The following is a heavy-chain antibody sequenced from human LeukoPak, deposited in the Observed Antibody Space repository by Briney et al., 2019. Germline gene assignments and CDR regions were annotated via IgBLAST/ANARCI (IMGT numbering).Heavy chain of an antibody. D-gene: IGHD1-26*01. J-gene: IGHJ4*02. CDR3: ARGELPDC. CDR2: IYTSGST. CDR1: GGSISSYY. V-gene: IGHV4-4*09. Sequence: SETLSLTCTVSGGSISSYYWSWIRQPPGKGLEWIGYIYTSGSTNYNPSLESRVTISVDTSKNQFSLKLSSVTAADTAVYYCARGELPDCWGQGTLVTVSS.